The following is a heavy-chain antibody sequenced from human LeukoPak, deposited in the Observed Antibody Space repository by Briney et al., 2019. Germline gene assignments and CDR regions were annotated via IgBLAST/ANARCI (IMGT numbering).Heavy chain of an antibody. J-gene: IGHJ4*02. Sequence: GGSLRLSCAASGFTFSSYWMSWVRQAPGKGLEWVANIKQDGSEKYYVDSVKGRFTISRDNAKNSLYLQMNSLRAEDTAVYYCARDLDYYGSGSLEDWGQGTLVTVSS. CDR1: GFTFSSYW. CDR2: IKQDGSEK. D-gene: IGHD3-10*01. V-gene: IGHV3-7*01. CDR3: ARDLDYYGSGSLED.